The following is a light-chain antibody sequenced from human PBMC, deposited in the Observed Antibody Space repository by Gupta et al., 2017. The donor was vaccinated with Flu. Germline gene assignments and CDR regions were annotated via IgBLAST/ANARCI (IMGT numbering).Light chain of an antibody. CDR1: QSSSSY. J-gene: IGKJ2*01. CDR2: AAS. Sequence: PSSLSASVGDRVTITCRASQSSSSYLNWYQQKAGKAPKLLSYAASSLESGVPSRLSGSGSGTDFTRTSSSLQTEDFATYYCQQSYRTPHTFGEGTKLEIK. CDR3: QQSYRTPHT. V-gene: IGKV1-39*01.